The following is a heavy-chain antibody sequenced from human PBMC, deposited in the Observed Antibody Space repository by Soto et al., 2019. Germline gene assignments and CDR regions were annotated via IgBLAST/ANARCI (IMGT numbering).Heavy chain of an antibody. CDR1: GGSISSSNW. CDR3: ARDNIYYYYGMDV. Sequence: LSLTCAVSGGSISSSNWWSWVRQPPGKGLEWIGEIYHSGSTNYNPSLKSRVTISVDKSKNQFSLKLSSVTAADTAVYYCARDNIYYYYGMDVWGQGTTVTVSS. V-gene: IGHV4-4*02. CDR2: IYHSGST. J-gene: IGHJ6*02.